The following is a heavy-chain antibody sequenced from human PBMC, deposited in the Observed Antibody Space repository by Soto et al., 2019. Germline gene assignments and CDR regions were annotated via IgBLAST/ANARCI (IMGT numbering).Heavy chain of an antibody. D-gene: IGHD1-1*01. V-gene: IGHV1-3*01. CDR1: GYIFTSYA. J-gene: IGHJ3*02. CDR2: INAGNGNT. Sequence: GALAKVSCKASGYIFTSYAMHWVRQAPGQRLEWMGWINAGNGNTKYSQKFQGRVTITRDTSASTAYMELSSLRSEDTAVYYCARDAPERPNAFDIWGQGTMVTVS. CDR3: ARDAPERPNAFDI.